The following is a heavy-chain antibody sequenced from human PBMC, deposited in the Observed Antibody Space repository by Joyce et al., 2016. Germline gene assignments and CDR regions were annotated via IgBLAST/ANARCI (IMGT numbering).Heavy chain of an antibody. CDR3: AAAPDYYDSSGYYYSAFDI. CDR2: IVVGSGNT. V-gene: IGHV1-58*02. Sequence: QMQLVQSGPEVKKPGTSVKVSCKASGFTFTSSAMQGVRQARGQRLEWIGWIVVGSGNTNYAQKFQERVTITRDMSTSTAYMELSSLRSEDTAVYYCAAAPDYYDSSGYYYSAFDIWGQGTMVTVSS. CDR1: GFTFTSSA. J-gene: IGHJ3*02. D-gene: IGHD3-22*01.